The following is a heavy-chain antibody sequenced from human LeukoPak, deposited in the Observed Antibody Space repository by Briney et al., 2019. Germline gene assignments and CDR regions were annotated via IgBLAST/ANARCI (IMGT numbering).Heavy chain of an antibody. V-gene: IGHV3-21*01. J-gene: IGHJ4*02. CDR1: GFTFSSNS. CDR2: ITSSGSYT. D-gene: IGHD3-10*01. CDR3: ARDEFDYYGSGSFGY. Sequence: GGSLRLSCTASGFTFSSNSMNWVRQAPGKGLEWVSSITSSGSYTYYADSVKGRFTVSRDNAKNSLYLQMNSLRAEDTAVYYCARDEFDYYGSGSFGYWGQGTLVTVSS.